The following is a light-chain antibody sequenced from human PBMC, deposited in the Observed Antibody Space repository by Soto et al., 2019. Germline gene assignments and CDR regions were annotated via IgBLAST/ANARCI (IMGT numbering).Light chain of an antibody. CDR2: HDD. V-gene: IGLV1-36*01. CDR3: VAWDDSLNGVV. J-gene: IGLJ2*01. Sequence: QSVLTQPPSVSKAPRQRVTISCSGSSSNIGNNAVNWYQQLPGKAPKLLIYHDDLLPSGVSDRFSGSKSGTSASLAISGLQSEDEADYYCVAWDDSLNGVVFGGGTKATVL. CDR1: SSNIGNNA.